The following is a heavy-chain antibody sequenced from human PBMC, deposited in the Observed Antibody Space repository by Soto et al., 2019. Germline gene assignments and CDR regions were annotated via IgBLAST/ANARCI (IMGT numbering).Heavy chain of an antibody. CDR1: GYTFSNYG. Sequence: QVLLAQSGAEVKRPGASVKVSCKASGYTFSNYGIIWVRPAPGQGLEWMGGIRGYNGDTNYAQKLQDRLTMTIDTSTTTAYMELRSLRSDDTAVYYCAGGCSSTTCFGCFDPRGQGTLGTGSS. V-gene: IGHV1-18*01. J-gene: IGHJ5*02. CDR2: IRGYNGDT. D-gene: IGHD2-2*01. CDR3: AGGCSSTTCFGCFDP.